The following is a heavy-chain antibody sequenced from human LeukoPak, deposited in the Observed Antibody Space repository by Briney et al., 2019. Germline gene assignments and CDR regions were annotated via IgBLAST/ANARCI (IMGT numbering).Heavy chain of an antibody. V-gene: IGHV3-33*01. CDR2: IWYDGSNK. D-gene: IGHD2-2*01. Sequence: GGSLRLSCAASGFTFSSYGMHWVRQAPGKGLEWVAVIWYDGSNKYYADSVKGRFTISRDNSKNTLYLQMSSLRAEDTAVYYCARRGKYCSSTSCYHYFDYWGQGTLVTVSS. CDR1: GFTFSSYG. CDR3: ARRGKYCSSTSCYHYFDY. J-gene: IGHJ4*02.